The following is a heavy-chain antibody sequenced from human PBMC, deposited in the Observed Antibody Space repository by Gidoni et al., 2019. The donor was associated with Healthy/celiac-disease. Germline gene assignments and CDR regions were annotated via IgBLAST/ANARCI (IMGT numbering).Heavy chain of an antibody. V-gene: IGHV4-39*01. CDR3: ARLIRYYDSSAIPGGFDY. D-gene: IGHD3-22*01. Sequence: QLQLQESGPGLVKPSETLSLTCTVAGGSISSSSYYWGWIRQPPGKGLEWIGSIYYSGSTYYNPSLKSRVTISVDTSKNQFSLKLSSVTAADTAVYYCARLIRYYDSSAIPGGFDYWGQGTLVTVSS. CDR1: GGSISSSSYY. J-gene: IGHJ4*02. CDR2: IYYSGST.